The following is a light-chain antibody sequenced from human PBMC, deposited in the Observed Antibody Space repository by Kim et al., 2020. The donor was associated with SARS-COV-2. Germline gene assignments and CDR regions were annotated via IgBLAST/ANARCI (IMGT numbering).Light chain of an antibody. CDR2: AAS. J-gene: IGKJ1*01. CDR3: QQSYSSPWT. Sequence: ASVGDRVTITCRASQSVSSYVNWYQQKPGKAPKLLIYAASSLQSGVPSSFSGRGSGTEFTLTISSLQPEDFATYYCQQSYSSPWTFGQGTKVDIK. V-gene: IGKV1-39*01. CDR1: QSVSSY.